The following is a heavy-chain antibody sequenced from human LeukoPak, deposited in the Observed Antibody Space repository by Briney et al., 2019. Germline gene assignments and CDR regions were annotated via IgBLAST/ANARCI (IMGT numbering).Heavy chain of an antibody. Sequence: SETLSLICAVYGGSFSGYYWSWIRQTPGKGLEWIGEINHSGSTNYNPSLKSRVTISVDTSKNQFSLKLSSVTAADTAVYYCARGTSMVRGVIYGMDVWGKGTTVTVSS. D-gene: IGHD3-10*01. V-gene: IGHV4-34*01. J-gene: IGHJ6*04. CDR1: GGSFSGYY. CDR3: ARGTSMVRGVIYGMDV. CDR2: INHSGST.